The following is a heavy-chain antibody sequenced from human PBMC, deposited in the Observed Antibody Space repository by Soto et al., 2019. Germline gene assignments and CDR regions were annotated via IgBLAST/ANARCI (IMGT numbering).Heavy chain of an antibody. J-gene: IGHJ6*02. CDR3: AYLPCSGGSCYWFSYSGMDV. V-gene: IGHV2-5*02. CDR1: GFSLSTSGVG. Sequence: QITLKESGPTLVKPTQTLTLTCTFSGFSLSTSGVGVPWIRHPPGKALECLALFYWDDDKRYRPSLETRLTITKDTSKNQVVLTMTNMDSVDTATYYCAYLPCSGGSCYWFSYSGMDVWGQGTTVTVSS. CDR2: FYWDDDK. D-gene: IGHD2-15*01.